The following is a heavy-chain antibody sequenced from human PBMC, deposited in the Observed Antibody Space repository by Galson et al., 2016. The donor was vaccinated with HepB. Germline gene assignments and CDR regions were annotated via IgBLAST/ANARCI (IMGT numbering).Heavy chain of an antibody. Sequence: SVKVSCKASGGTFSNYAISWVRQAPGQGLEWMGWIIPMFGAANYAQKFQGRVTITADKSTTTVYMDLSSLRSEDTAVYYCARGGGFTMGRGVMPGWFDPWGQGTLVTVSS. D-gene: IGHD3-10*01. V-gene: IGHV1-69*06. CDR3: ARGGGFTMGRGVMPGWFDP. J-gene: IGHJ5*02. CDR1: GGTFSNYA. CDR2: IIPMFGAA.